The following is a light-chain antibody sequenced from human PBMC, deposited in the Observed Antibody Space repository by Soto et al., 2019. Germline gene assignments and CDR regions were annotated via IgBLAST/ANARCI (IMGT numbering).Light chain of an antibody. CDR3: QQYGSSPAT. CDR1: QSVSSNY. J-gene: IGKJ1*01. CDR2: GAS. V-gene: IGKV3-20*01. Sequence: IVLTQSPGTLSLSPGARAPLSCRASQSVSSNYLAWYQQKPGQAPRLLIYGASSRATGSPDRFSGSGSGTDFTLTISRLEPEDFAVYFCQQYGSSPATFGQGTKVDIK.